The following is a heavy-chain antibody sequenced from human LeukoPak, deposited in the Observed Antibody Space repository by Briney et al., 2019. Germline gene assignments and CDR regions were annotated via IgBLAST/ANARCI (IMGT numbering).Heavy chain of an antibody. J-gene: IGHJ5*02. V-gene: IGHV4-30-4*01. D-gene: IGHD3-3*01. CDR3: ARFSYDLWSGYGFDP. CDR1: GGSISNGDYY. Sequence: SETLSLTCTVSGGSISNGDYYWRWIRQPPGKGLEWIGYIYYSGSTYYNPSLKSRVTISVDTSKNQFSLKLSSVTAADTAVYYCARFSYDLWSGYGFDPWGQGTLVTVSS. CDR2: IYYSGST.